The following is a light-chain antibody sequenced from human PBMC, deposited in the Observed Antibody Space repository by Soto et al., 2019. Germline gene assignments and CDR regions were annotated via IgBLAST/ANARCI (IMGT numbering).Light chain of an antibody. CDR3: QQYNSYSWT. J-gene: IGKJ1*01. Sequence: EIQMTQSPSTLSATVRDRVTITCRASQSISSWLAWYQQKPGKAPKLLIYDASSLESGVPSRFSGSGSGTEFTLTISSLQPDDFATYYCQQYNSYSWTFGQGTKVDI. CDR2: DAS. CDR1: QSISSW. V-gene: IGKV1-5*01.